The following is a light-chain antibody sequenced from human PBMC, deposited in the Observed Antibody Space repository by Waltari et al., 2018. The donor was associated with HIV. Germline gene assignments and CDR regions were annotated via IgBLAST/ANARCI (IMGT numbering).Light chain of an antibody. J-gene: IGLJ3*02. V-gene: IGLV1-40*01. CDR2: GNS. Sequence: QSVLAQPPSVSGAPGQRVTISCTGSSSNIGADYHVYWYQHLTGTAPKLLIYGNSNRPSGVPNRFSGSKSDTSASLAITGLQAEDEADYYCQSYDRSLSAWVFGGGTRLNVL. CDR1: SSNIGADYH. CDR3: QSYDRSLSAWV.